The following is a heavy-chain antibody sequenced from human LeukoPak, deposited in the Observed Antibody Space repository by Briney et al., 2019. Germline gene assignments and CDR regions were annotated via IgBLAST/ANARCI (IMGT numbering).Heavy chain of an antibody. CDR3: AELGITMIGGV. J-gene: IGHJ6*04. D-gene: IGHD3-10*02. V-gene: IGHV3-48*03. CDR1: GFTFSSYE. CDR2: ISSSGSTI. Sequence: GGSLRLSCAASGFTFSSYEMNWVRQAPGKGLEWVSYISSSGSTICYADSVKGRFAISRDNAKNSLYLQMNSLRAEDTAVYYCAELGITMIGGVWGKGTTVTISS.